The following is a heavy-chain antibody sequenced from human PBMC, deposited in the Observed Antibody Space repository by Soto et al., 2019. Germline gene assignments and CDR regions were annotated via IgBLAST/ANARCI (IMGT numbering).Heavy chain of an antibody. CDR1: GYSITSGYY. V-gene: IGHV4-38-2*02. Sequence: SETLSLTCAVSGYSITSGYYWGWIRQPPGKGLEWIGSIYHSGNTYYNPSLKSRVTISVDTSKNQFSLRLSSVTAADTAVYYCAREGGTYCSGGSCYSDYYYYTMDVWGQGTTVTV. CDR2: IYHSGNT. D-gene: IGHD2-15*01. CDR3: AREGGTYCSGGSCYSDYYYYTMDV. J-gene: IGHJ6*02.